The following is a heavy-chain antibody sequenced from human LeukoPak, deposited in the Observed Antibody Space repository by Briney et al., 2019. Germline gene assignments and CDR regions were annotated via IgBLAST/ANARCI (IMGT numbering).Heavy chain of an antibody. J-gene: IGHJ4*02. Sequence: GGSLRLSCAASGFTFSNYWMHWVRQAPGKGLVWVSRINSDGINTSYADSVKGRFTISRDNAKNTLNLQMNSLRAEDTAVYYCARDLRQWLVLNWGQGTLVTVSS. CDR3: ARDLRQWLVLN. V-gene: IGHV3-74*01. CDR1: GFTFSNYW. D-gene: IGHD6-19*01. CDR2: INSDGINT.